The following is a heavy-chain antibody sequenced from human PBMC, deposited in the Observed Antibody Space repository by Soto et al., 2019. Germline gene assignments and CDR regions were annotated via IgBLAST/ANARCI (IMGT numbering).Heavy chain of an antibody. Sequence: QITLKESGPSLINPTQPLALTCTFSGFSFNTRGVGVAWIRQPPGKTLEWLAVIYWDNDRRYRPSLTDRLSITKDMSTKQVVLTMTNVDPVDTGTYYCAHLVPGPLSFAYWGQGALVTVSS. J-gene: IGHJ4*02. D-gene: IGHD6-19*01. CDR3: AHLVPGPLSFAY. CDR2: IYWDNDR. V-gene: IGHV2-5*02. CDR1: GFSFNTRGVG.